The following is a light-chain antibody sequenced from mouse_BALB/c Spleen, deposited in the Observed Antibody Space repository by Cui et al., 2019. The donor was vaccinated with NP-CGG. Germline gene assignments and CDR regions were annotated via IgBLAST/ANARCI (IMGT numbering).Light chain of an antibody. CDR3: ALWYSNHWI. V-gene: IGLV1*01. J-gene: IGLJ3*01. Sequence: QAFVTQESALTTSPGETVTLTCRSSTGAVTTSNYANWVQEKPDHLFTGLIGGTNNRAPGVPARFSGSLIGDKAALTITGAQTEDEAIYFCALWYSNHWIFGSGTKVTVL. CDR2: GTN. CDR1: TGAVTTSNY.